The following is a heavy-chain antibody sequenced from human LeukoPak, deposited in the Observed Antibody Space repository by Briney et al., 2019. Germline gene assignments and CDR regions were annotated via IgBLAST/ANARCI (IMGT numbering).Heavy chain of an antibody. V-gene: IGHV4-34*01. CDR1: GGTFSGYY. CDR2: INHSGST. J-gene: IGHJ4*02. CDR3: ARGRYYDFWSGYRPPPYYFDY. D-gene: IGHD3-3*01. Sequence: PSETLSLTCAVSGGTFSGYYWSWIRQPPGKGLEWIGEINHSGSTNYNPSLKSRVTISVDTSKNQFSLKLSSVTAADTAVYYCARGRYYDFWSGYRPPPYYFDYWGQGTLVTVSS.